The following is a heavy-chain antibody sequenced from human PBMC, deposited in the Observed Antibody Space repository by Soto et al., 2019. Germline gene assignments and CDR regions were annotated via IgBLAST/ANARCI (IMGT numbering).Heavy chain of an antibody. J-gene: IGHJ4*02. CDR2: IYWYDDK. CDR1: GFSLSSSGVG. V-gene: IGHV2-5*01. D-gene: IGHD2-15*01. Sequence: QITLKESGPSLLRPTQTLTLTCTYSGFSLSSSGVGVGWVRQPPGKALEWLTFIYWYDDKRNNLSLKTRLTINKDTSNNQLFLTMTNMDPADTATYSCARRVVSCITYYFDSWGQGTLVIFSS. CDR3: ARRVVSCITYYFDS.